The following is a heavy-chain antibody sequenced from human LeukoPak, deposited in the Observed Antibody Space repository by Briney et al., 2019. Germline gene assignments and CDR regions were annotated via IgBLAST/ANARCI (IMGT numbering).Heavy chain of an antibody. J-gene: IGHJ4*02. CDR1: GFTFSSYS. Sequence: GGSLRLSCAASGFTFSSYSMNWVRQAPGKGLEWVSYISSLSGTIDYADSVKGRFIISRDNAKNSLYLQMNSLRAEDTAVYYCARLSKGMSGFDYWGQGTLVTVSS. V-gene: IGHV3-48*01. CDR2: ISSLSGTI. D-gene: IGHD3-10*01. CDR3: ARLSKGMSGFDY.